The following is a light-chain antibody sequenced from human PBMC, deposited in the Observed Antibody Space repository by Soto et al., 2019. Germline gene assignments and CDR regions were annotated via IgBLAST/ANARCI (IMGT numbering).Light chain of an antibody. CDR2: LGS. V-gene: IGKV2-28*01. J-gene: IGKJ1*01. CDR3: VQALQSPPWT. Sequence: DFVMTHSPLSLPVTLGQAASISCRSSQSLLHSNGYNYLDWYLQKPGQSPQLLIYLGSNRASGVPDRFSGSGSGTDFTLKIRRVEAEDVGVYYCVQALQSPPWTFGQGTKVDIK. CDR1: QSLLHSNGYNY.